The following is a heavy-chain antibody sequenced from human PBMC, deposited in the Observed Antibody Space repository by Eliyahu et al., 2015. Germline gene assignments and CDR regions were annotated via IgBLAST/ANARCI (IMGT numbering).Heavy chain of an antibody. CDR3: VKDRRGLEDDTYGMDV. J-gene: IGHJ6*02. V-gene: IGHV3-9*01. CDR1: GFSFEDSE. D-gene: IGHD3-10*01. CDR2: ISWSGGSI. Sequence: EVKLVESGGDVVQPGRPLRLSCAASGFSFEDSEMRWVRQAPGKGLGWVSGISWSGGSIGYAESVKGRFFISRDNAKNSLHLQMNSLRTEDTALYYCVKDRRGLEDDTYGMDVWGQGTTVTVSS.